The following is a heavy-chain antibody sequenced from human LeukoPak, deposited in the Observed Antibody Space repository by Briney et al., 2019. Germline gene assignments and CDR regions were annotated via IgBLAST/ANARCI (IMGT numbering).Heavy chain of an antibody. V-gene: IGHV4-39*07. D-gene: IGHD3-22*01. J-gene: IGHJ4*02. CDR2: IYYSGST. Sequence: PSETLSLTCTVSGGSISSSSYYWGWIRQPPGKGLEWIGSIYYSGSTYYNPSLKSRVTISVDTSKNQFSLKLGSVTAADTAVYYCARADALYYYDSSGSFDYWGQGTLVTVSS. CDR3: ARADALYYYDSSGSFDY. CDR1: GGSISSSSYY.